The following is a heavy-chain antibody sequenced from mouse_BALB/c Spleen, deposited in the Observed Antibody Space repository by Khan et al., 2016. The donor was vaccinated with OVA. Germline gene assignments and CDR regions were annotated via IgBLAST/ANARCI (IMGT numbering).Heavy chain of an antibody. CDR3: ARDYWCVFAY. J-gene: IGHJ3*01. CDR1: GFNIKDTY. Sequence: EVQLQQSGVELVKPGASVKLSCTASGFNIKDTYMHWVKQRPEQGLEWIGRIDPANGYTKYDPKFQGKATITADKSSNTAYLQLSSLTSEDTAVYYCARDYWCVFAYWGQGTLVTVSA. V-gene: IGHV14-3*02. D-gene: IGHD1-1*01. CDR2: IDPANGYT.